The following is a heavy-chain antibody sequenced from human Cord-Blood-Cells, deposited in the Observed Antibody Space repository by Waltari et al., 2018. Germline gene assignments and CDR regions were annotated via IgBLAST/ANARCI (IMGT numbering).Heavy chain of an antibody. J-gene: IGHJ4*02. V-gene: IGHV4-34*01. CDR1: GGSFSGYY. D-gene: IGHD4-17*01. CDR2: INHSGST. CDR3: ARGRTTVTFYYFDY. Sequence: QVQLQPWGAGLLKPSETLSLTCAVYGGSFSGYYWSWIRQPPGKGLEWSGEINHSGSTNYNPSLKSRVTISLDTSKNQFSLKLSSVTAADTAVYYCARGRTTVTFYYFDYWGQGTLVTVSS.